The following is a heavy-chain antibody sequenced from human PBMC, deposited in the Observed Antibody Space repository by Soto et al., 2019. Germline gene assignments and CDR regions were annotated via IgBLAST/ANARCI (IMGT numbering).Heavy chain of an antibody. V-gene: IGHV1-3*01. Sequence: QVQLVQSGAEVKKPGASVKVSCKASGYTFTSYAMHWVRQAPGQRLEWMGWINAGNGNTKYSQKFQGRVTITRDTSASTAYMELSSLRSEDTAVYYCARVDRVAAAGNIDYWGQGTLVTVSS. J-gene: IGHJ4*02. CDR2: INAGNGNT. CDR3: ARVDRVAAAGNIDY. CDR1: GYTFTSYA. D-gene: IGHD6-13*01.